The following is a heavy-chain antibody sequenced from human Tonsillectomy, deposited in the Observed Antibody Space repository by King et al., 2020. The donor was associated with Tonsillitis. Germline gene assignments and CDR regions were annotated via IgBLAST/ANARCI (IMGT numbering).Heavy chain of an antibody. Sequence: VQLVESGGGLVKPGGALRLSCAASGFTFSDYYMSWIRQAPGKGLEWVSYISSSGSTIDYADSGKGRFTISRDNAKNSLYLQRNSLRAEDTAVYYCARVLMVYAIPVNGAFDIWGQGTMVTVSS. CDR1: GFTFSDYY. CDR2: ISSSGSTI. J-gene: IGHJ3*02. V-gene: IGHV3-11*01. CDR3: ARVLMVYAIPVNGAFDI. D-gene: IGHD2-8*01.